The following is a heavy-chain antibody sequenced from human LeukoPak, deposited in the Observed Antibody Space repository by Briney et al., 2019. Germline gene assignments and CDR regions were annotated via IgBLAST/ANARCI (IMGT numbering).Heavy chain of an antibody. CDR1: GDSISSSNW. CDR2: IYHSGRT. D-gene: IGHD5-18*01. J-gene: IGHJ4*02. CDR3: ARLGRYSYGPPDY. Sequence: SETLSLTCTVSGDSISSSNWWSWVRQPPGKGLEWIGEIYHSGRTNYNPSLKSRLTILVEKSKNQFSLKLSSVTAADTAVYYCARLGRYSYGPPDYWGQGTLVTVSS. V-gene: IGHV4-4*02.